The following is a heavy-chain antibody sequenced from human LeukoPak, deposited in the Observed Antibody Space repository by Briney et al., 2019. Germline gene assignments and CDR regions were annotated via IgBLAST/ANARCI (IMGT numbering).Heavy chain of an antibody. D-gene: IGHD3-10*02. CDR3: ARVYVPQDLVQAFDI. CDR2: IDISGST. CDR1: GGSISKYY. J-gene: IGHJ3*02. V-gene: IGHV4-4*07. Sequence: SETLSLTCTVSGGSISKYYWSWIRQSAEKGLEWIGRIDISGSTKYNPSLKSRVTMSRDTSKNQFSLKLSSVTAADTGVYYCARVYVPQDLVQAFDIGGQGTMVTVSS.